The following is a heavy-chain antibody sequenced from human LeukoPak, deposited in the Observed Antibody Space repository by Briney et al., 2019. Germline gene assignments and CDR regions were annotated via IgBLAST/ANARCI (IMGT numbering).Heavy chain of an antibody. D-gene: IGHD3-10*01. CDR2: IYPGDSDT. V-gene: IGHV5-51*01. Sequence: GESLKISCKGSGYSFTSYWIGWVRQMPGKGLEWMGIIYPGDSDTRYSPSFQGQVTIPADKSISTAYLQWSSLKASDTAMYYCARHLPPYYGSGSSFDYWGQGTLVTVSS. CDR1: GYSFTSYW. J-gene: IGHJ4*02. CDR3: ARHLPPYYGSGSSFDY.